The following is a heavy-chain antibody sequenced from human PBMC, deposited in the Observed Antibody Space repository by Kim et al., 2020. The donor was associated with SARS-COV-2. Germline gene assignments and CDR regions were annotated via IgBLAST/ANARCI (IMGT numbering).Heavy chain of an antibody. CDR1: GYTFTSYA. CDR3: ARVAAYSSSWYGWFDP. V-gene: IGHV7-4-1*02. Sequence: ASVKVSCKASGYTFTSYAMNWVRQAPGQGLEWMGWINTNTVNPTYAQGFTGRFVFSLDTSVSTAYLQISSLKAEHTAVYYCARVAAYSSSWYGWFDPWGQGTLVTVSS. D-gene: IGHD6-13*01. J-gene: IGHJ5*02. CDR2: INTNTVNP.